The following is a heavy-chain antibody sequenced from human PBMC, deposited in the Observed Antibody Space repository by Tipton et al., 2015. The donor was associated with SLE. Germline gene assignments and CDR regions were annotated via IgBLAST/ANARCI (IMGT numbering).Heavy chain of an antibody. V-gene: IGHV4-61*08. Sequence: TLSLTCTVSGGSISSGGYYWSWIRQPPGKGLEWIGEINHSGSTNYNPSLKSRVTISVDTSKNQFSLKLSSVTAADTAVYYCARGIRSGSWNYWGQGTLVTVSS. CDR1: GGSISSGGYY. D-gene: IGHD1-26*01. J-gene: IGHJ4*02. CDR3: ARGIRSGSWNY. CDR2: INHSGST.